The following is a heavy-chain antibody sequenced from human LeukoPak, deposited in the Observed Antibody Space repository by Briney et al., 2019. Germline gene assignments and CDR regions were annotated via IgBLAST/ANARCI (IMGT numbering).Heavy chain of an antibody. D-gene: IGHD1-1*01. CDR1: GFTVSSNY. CDR3: AKGTTANRGALNY. CDR2: IYSGGST. V-gene: IGHV3-53*05. Sequence: GGSLRLSCAASGFTVSSNYMSWVRQAPGKGLEWVSVIYSGGSTYYADSVKGRFTISRDNNKNSLYLQMNSLRPEDTALYYCAKGTTANRGALNYWGQGTLVTVSS. J-gene: IGHJ4*02.